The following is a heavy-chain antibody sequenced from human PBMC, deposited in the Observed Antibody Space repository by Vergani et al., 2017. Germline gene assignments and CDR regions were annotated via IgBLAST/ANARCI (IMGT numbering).Heavy chain of an antibody. CDR2: VSFRGDT. D-gene: IGHD3-10*01. CDR3: ARSRIYYGAGSPDY. Sequence: QVKLQESGPGLVKPSETLFLTCTVSGASVNSYYWSWIRQPPGKGLEWMGYVSFRGDTFYDPSVKGRMTISLNTSSNQFSLYLTSVTAADTAVYYCARSRIYYGAGSPDYWGQGSLVTLSS. V-gene: IGHV4-59*02. CDR1: GASVNSYY. J-gene: IGHJ4*02.